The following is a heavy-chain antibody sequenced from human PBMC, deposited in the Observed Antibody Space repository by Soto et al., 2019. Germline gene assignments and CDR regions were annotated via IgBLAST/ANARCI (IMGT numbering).Heavy chain of an antibody. J-gene: IGHJ5*02. CDR1: GGSISSYY. Sequence: KPSETLSLTCTVSGGSISSYYWSWIRQLPGKGLEWIGYIYYSGSTNYNPSLKSRVTISVDTSKNQFSLKLSSVTAADTAVYYCARGGRGIVVVPAGFDPWGQGTLVTVSS. D-gene: IGHD2-2*01. V-gene: IGHV4-59*01. CDR2: IYYSGST. CDR3: ARGGRGIVVVPAGFDP.